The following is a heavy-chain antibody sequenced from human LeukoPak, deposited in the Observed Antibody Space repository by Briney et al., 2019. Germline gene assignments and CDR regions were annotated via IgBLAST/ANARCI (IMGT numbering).Heavy chain of an antibody. CDR1: GGSISSYY. V-gene: IGHV4-59*08. CDR2: IYYSGST. Sequence: ASETLSLTCTVSGGSISSYYWSWIRQPPGKGLEWIGYIYYSGSTNYNPSLKSRVTISVDTSKNQFSLKLSSVTAADTAVYYCARDGIVGASSDAHYYYGMDVWGQGTTVTVSS. CDR3: ARDGIVGASSDAHYYYGMDV. J-gene: IGHJ6*02. D-gene: IGHD1-26*01.